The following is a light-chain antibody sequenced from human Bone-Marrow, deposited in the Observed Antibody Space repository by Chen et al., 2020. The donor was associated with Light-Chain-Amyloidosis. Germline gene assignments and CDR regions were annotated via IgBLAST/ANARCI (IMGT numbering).Light chain of an antibody. CDR2: EVT. J-gene: IGLJ1*01. Sequence: QSALTQPASESGSPGQSITIPGTGTSSDVGGDNHVSWYQQHPDKAPKLMIYEVTNRPSWVPDRFSGSKSDNTASLTISGLQTEDEADYFCSSYTITNTLVFGSGTRVTVL. CDR1: SSDVGGDNH. CDR3: SSYTITNTLV. V-gene: IGLV2-14*01.